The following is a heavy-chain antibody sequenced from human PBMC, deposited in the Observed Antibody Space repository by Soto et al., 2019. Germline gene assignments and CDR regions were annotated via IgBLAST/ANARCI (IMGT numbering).Heavy chain of an antibody. CDR2: IIPVLGTT. J-gene: IGHJ4*02. V-gene: IGHV1-69*01. D-gene: IGHD2-21*02. CDR3: ARGGGPCWGGSDCYPVVY. Sequence: QVRLVQSGTEVKRPGSSVRVSCKASGVSFTTFSTSWVRQAPGQGLEWMGGIIPVLGTTDYAQKFKGRVTIIADESTNTIYMELSSLRSEDTALYYCARGGGPCWGGSDCYPVVYWGQGTLVTVSS. CDR1: GVSFTTFS.